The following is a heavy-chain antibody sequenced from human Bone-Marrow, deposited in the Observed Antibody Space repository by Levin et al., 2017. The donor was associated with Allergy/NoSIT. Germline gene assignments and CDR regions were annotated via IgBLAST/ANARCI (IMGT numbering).Heavy chain of an antibody. CDR1: GFTFSGYT. J-gene: IGHJ4*02. CDR2: ISNHGGRT. CDR3: VKNGDYGELGY. Sequence: GESLKISCSASGFTFSGYTIQWVRRAPGKGLESVSAISNHGGRTYYTDSVKGRFIISRDNSKNTLYLQMSSLRTEDTALYYCVKNGDYGELGYWGQGTLVTVSS. D-gene: IGHD4-17*01. V-gene: IGHV3-64D*06.